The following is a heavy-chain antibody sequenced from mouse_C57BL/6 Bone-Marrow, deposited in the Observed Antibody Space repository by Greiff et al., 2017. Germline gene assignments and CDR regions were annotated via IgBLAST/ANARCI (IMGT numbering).Heavy chain of an antibody. D-gene: IGHD1-1*01. J-gene: IGHJ2*01. Sequence: VQLKQPGAELVKPGASVKLSCKASGYTFTSYWMQWVKQRPGQGLEWIGEIDPSDSYTNYNQKFKGKATLTVDTSSSTAYMQLSSLTSEDSAVYYCARYGGGVFDYWGQGTTLTVSS. V-gene: IGHV1-50*01. CDR3: ARYGGGVFDY. CDR2: IDPSDSYT. CDR1: GYTFTSYW.